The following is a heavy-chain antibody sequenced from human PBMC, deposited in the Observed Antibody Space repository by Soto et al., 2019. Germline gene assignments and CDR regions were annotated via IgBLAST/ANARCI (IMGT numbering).Heavy chain of an antibody. CDR1: GGSFSGYY. V-gene: IGHV4-34*01. CDR3: ARGGYYDSSGYYLGY. CDR2: INHSGST. D-gene: IGHD3-22*01. Sequence: SETLSLTCAVYGGSFSGYYWSWIRQPPGKGLEWIGEINHSGSTNHNPSLKSRVTISVDTSKNQFSLKLSSVTAADTAVYYCARGGYYDSSGYYLGYWGQGTLVTVSS. J-gene: IGHJ4*02.